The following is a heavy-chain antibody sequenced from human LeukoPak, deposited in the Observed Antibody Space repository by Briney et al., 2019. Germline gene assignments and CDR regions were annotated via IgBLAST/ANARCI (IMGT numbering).Heavy chain of an antibody. J-gene: IGHJ5*02. D-gene: IGHD3-10*01. CDR1: GYTFTNYY. Sequence: ASVKVSCKASGYTFTNYYVHWVRQAPGLGLEWMGIISPSGGSTTYAQNFQGRVTMTRDTSTSTVYMELSRLTSDDTAVYYCARVASGNNYGSWFDPWGQGTLVTVSS. CDR3: ARVASGNNYGSWFDP. V-gene: IGHV1-46*01. CDR2: ISPSGGST.